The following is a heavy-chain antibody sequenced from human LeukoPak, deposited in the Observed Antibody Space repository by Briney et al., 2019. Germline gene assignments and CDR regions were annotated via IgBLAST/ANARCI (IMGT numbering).Heavy chain of an antibody. D-gene: IGHD3-10*01. CDR1: GFTFSDYY. CDR2: IFVSEDTI. V-gene: IGHV3-11*01. J-gene: IGHJ4*02. CDR3: ARTPPYGSGSYFDY. Sequence: GGSLRLSCAASGFTFSDYYMSWIRQAPGKGLEWVSYIFVSEDTIYYADSVKGRFTISRDNAKNSLYLQMNSLRAEDSAVYYCARTPPYGSGSYFDYWGQGTLVTVSS.